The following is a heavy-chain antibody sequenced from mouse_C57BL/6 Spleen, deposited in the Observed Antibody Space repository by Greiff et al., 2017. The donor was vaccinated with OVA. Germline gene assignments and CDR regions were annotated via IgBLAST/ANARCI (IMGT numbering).Heavy chain of an antibody. V-gene: IGHV1-64*01. D-gene: IGHD2-4*01. Sequence: VQLQQPGAELVKPGASVKLSCKASGYTFTSYWMHWVKQRPGQGLEWIGMIHPNSGSTNYHEKFKSKATLTVDKSSSTAYMQLSSLTSEDSAVYYCARSDYDGRAWFAYWGQGTLVTVSA. J-gene: IGHJ3*01. CDR2: IHPNSGST. CDR1: GYTFTSYW. CDR3: ARSDYDGRAWFAY.